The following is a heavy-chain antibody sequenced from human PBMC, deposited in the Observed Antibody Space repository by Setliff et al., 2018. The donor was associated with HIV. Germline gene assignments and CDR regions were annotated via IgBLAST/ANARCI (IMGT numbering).Heavy chain of an antibody. J-gene: IGHJ3*02. Sequence: GGSLRLSCEGSGFTFSDYAMNWVRQAPGKGLEWVAYISRNSNTENYADSVKGRFSISRDNAKRSVYLQMNTLRAEDTAVYYCARSESGVTDAFDIWGQGAMVTVSS. CDR2: ISRNSNTE. CDR3: ARSESGVTDAFDI. CDR1: GFTFSDYA. V-gene: IGHV3-48*01. D-gene: IGHD3-10*01.